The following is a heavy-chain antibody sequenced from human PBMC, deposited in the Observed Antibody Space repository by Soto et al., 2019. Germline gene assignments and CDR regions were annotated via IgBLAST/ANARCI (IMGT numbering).Heavy chain of an antibody. CDR2: IWYDGSNK. V-gene: IGHV3-33*01. J-gene: IGHJ5*02. CDR1: GFPLSGYA. D-gene: IGHD6-25*01. Sequence: PGGSLRFPCAPLGFPLSGYASHWARRAPGKGLEWVAVIWYDGSNKYYADSVKGRFTISRDNSKNTLYLQMNSLRAEDTAVYYCARVGIATAKSFSWFDPWGQGTLVTVSS. CDR3: ARVGIATAKSFSWFDP.